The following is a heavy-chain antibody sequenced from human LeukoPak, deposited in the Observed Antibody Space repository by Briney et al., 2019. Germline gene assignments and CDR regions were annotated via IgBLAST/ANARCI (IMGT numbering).Heavy chain of an antibody. D-gene: IGHD2-15*01. V-gene: IGHV3-64*01. CDR2: ISTNGGGT. CDR1: GFTFISYA. Sequence: GRSLRLSCTASGFTFISYAMHLVCQTPGNVLEYASAISTNGGGTYYANSVKGRFTISRDNSKNTLYLQMGSLRAEDMAVYFCARYCNGVTCYSGYDYWGQGTLVTVSS. CDR3: ARYCNGVTCYSGYDY. J-gene: IGHJ4*02.